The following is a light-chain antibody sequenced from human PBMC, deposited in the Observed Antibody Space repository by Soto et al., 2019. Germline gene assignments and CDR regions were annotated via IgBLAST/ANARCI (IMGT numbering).Light chain of an antibody. V-gene: IGKV3-20*01. CDR2: GAS. CDR3: QQYGSSPLT. J-gene: IGKJ4*01. Sequence: EIVLTQSPGTLSLSPGERATLSCRASQSVSSSYLVWYQQKPGQAPRLLLYGASSRATGIPDRFSGSGSGTDFTLTISRLEPEDFAVYYCQQYGSSPLTFGGGTKVEIK. CDR1: QSVSSSY.